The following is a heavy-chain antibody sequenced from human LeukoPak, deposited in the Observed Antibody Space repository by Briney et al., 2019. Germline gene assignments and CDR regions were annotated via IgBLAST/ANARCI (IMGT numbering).Heavy chain of an antibody. CDR3: ARYYDGAGQDDCFDY. CDR2: IDQDGSEQ. V-gene: IGHV3-7*01. Sequence: PGGSLRLSCAASGFTFSSYWMSWVRQAPGKGLEWVANIDQDGSEQYYVDSVKGRFTISGDNAKSSLYLQMSILRAEDTAVYYCARYYDGAGQDDCFDYWGQGTLVTVSS. CDR1: GFTFSSYW. J-gene: IGHJ4*02. D-gene: IGHD3-22*01.